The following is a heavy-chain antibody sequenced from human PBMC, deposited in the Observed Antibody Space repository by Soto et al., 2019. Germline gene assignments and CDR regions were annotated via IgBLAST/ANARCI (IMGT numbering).Heavy chain of an antibody. V-gene: IGHV3-21*01. CDR1: GFTFSSYS. D-gene: IGHD2-15*01. Sequence: PGGSLRLSCAASGFTFSSYSMNWVRQAPGKGLEWVSSISSSSSYIYYADSVKGRFTISRDNAKNSLYLQMNSLRAEDTAVYYCARVFSCSGGSCYYYYYYMDVWGKGTTVTVSS. CDR3: ARVFSCSGGSCYYYYYYMDV. J-gene: IGHJ6*03. CDR2: ISSSSSYI.